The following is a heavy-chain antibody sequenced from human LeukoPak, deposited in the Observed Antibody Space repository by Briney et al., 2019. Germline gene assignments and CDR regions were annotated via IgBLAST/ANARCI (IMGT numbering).Heavy chain of an antibody. CDR2: IYTSGST. CDR1: GGSFSGYY. D-gene: IGHD3-22*01. CDR3: ARAGSGYYLFAAFDI. V-gene: IGHV4-59*10. Sequence: SETLSLTCAVYGGSFSGYYWSWIRQPAGKGLEWIGRIYTSGSTNYNPSLKSRVTMSVDTSKNQFSLKLSSVTAADTAVYYCARAGSGYYLFAAFDIWGQGTMVTVSS. J-gene: IGHJ3*02.